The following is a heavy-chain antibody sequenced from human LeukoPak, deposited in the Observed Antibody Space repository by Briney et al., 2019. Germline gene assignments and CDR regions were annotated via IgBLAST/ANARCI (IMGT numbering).Heavy chain of an antibody. D-gene: IGHD3-10*01. CDR1: GFTFNKYW. CDR2: VSAEGTNT. CDR3: AKDLFVKGFGELISY. J-gene: IGHJ4*02. V-gene: IGHV3-74*01. Sequence: GGSLRLSCAASGFTFNKYWLHWVRQVPGKGLMWVSRVSAEGTNTDYADSARGRFTISRDNSKNTLYLQMNSLRAEDTAVYYCAKDLFVKGFGELISYWGQGTLVTVSS.